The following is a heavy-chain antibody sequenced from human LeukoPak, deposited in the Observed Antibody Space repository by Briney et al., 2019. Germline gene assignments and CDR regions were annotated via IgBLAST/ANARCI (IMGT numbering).Heavy chain of an antibody. V-gene: IGHV3-7*01. J-gene: IGHJ4*02. CDR3: VRESVYYDSSGYYNVLDY. D-gene: IGHD3-22*01. CDR2: IKQDGSEK. Sequence: GGSLRLSCAASGFTFSSYWMSWVRQAPGKGLEWVANIKQDGSEKYYVDSVKGRFTISRDNAKNSLYLQMNSLRAEDTAVYYCVRESVYYDSSGYYNVLDYWGQGTLVTVSS. CDR1: GFTFSSYW.